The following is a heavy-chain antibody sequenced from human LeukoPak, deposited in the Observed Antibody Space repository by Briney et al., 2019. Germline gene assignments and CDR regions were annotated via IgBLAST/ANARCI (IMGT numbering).Heavy chain of an antibody. CDR1: GFTFSDYY. V-gene: IGHV3-11*04. J-gene: IGHJ3*02. CDR2: ISSSGSTI. Sequence: GGSLRLSCAASGFTFSDYYMSWIRQAPGKGLEWVSDISSSGSTINYADSVKGRVTISRDNAKNSLYLQMNSLRAEDTALYFCARDTHYYGSGSPAFDIWGQGTMVTVSS. D-gene: IGHD3-10*01. CDR3: ARDTHYYGSGSPAFDI.